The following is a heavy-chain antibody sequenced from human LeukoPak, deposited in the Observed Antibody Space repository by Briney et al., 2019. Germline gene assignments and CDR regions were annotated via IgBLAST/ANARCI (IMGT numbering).Heavy chain of an antibody. D-gene: IGHD4-23*01. Sequence: GSLRLSCAASGFPFSNYEMNWVRQAPGKGLEWVSYSTSSGGTIYYAGSVKGRFTISRDNAKNSLYLQMNSLRAEDTAIYYCARGDYGGHHFIDVWGKGTTVTISS. V-gene: IGHV3-48*03. CDR1: GFPFSNYE. CDR2: STSSGGTI. J-gene: IGHJ6*03. CDR3: ARGDYGGHHFIDV.